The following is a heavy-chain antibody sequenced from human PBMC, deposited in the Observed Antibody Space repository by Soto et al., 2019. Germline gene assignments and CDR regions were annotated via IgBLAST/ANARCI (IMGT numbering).Heavy chain of an antibody. V-gene: IGHV4-34*01. CDR1: GGSFSGYY. CDR3: ARAHDCGANPVGY. J-gene: IGHJ4*02. D-gene: IGHD4-17*01. Sequence: SETLSLTCAVYGGSFSGYYWSWIRQPPGKGLEWIGEINHSGSTNYNPSLKSRVTISVDTSKNQFSLKLSSVTAADTAVYYCARAHDCGANPVGYWGQGTLVTSPQ. CDR2: INHSGST.